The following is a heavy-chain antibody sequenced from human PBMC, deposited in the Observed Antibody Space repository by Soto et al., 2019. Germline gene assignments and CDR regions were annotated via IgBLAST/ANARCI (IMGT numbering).Heavy chain of an antibody. J-gene: IGHJ6*02. V-gene: IGHV3-21*01. CDR1: GFTFSGYT. CDR2: ISSSSSYI. CDR3: ARGGKGTQNYYGMDV. Sequence: EVQLVESGGGLVKPGGSLRLSCAASGFTFSGYTMNWVRLAPGKGLEWVSSISSSSSYIYYADSVKGRFTISRDNAKNSLYLQVNSLRAEDTAVYYCARGGKGTQNYYGMDVWGQGTTVTVSS.